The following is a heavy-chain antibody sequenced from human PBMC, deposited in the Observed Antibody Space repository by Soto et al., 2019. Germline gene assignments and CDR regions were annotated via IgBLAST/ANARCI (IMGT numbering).Heavy chain of an antibody. Sequence: EVQLVESGGGLVQPGRSLRLSCVASGFTFDDYAMHWVRQAPGKGLEWVSGITWSGGTRDYADSVKGRFTISRDNAKNSVYLPMDSLRVEDTALYYCIRGRQGWVQLWGRGTLLTLSS. CDR3: IRGRQGWVQL. CDR1: GFTFDDYA. J-gene: IGHJ1*01. D-gene: IGHD6-19*01. CDR2: ITWSGGTR. V-gene: IGHV3-9*01.